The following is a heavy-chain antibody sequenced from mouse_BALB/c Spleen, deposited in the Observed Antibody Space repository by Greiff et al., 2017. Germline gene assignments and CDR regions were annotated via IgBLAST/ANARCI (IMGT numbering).Heavy chain of an antibody. CDR1: GYTFPEYI. V-gene: IGHV1-62-2*01. J-gene: IGHJ3*01. D-gene: IGHD2-3*01. CDR3: ARHEGDGYYFAY. Sequence: VKLQESGAELVKPGASVKLSCKASGYTFPEYIIHWVKQRSGQGLEWIGWFYPGSGSIKYNEKFKDKATLTADKSSSTVYMELSRLTSEDSAVYFCARHEGDGYYFAYWGQGTLVTVSA. CDR2: FYPGSGSI.